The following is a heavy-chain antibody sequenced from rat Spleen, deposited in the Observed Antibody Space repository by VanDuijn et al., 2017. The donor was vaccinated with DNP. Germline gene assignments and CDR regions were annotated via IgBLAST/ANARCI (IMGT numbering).Heavy chain of an antibody. CDR1: GFTFNDFW. CDR2: ISPSGGGT. V-gene: IGHV5-19*01. Sequence: EVQLVETGGGLVQPGRSLKLSCVASGFTFNDFWMYWIRQTPTKGLEWVTSISPSGGGTYYRDSVKGRFTISRDNANHTLYLQMDSLRSEDTATYYCARSDNFFDYWGQGVMVTVSS. CDR3: ARSDNFFDY. D-gene: IGHD3-7*01. J-gene: IGHJ2*01.